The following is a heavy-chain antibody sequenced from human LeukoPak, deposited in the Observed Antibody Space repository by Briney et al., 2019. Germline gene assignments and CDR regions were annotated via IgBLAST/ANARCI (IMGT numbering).Heavy chain of an antibody. CDR1: GGSISSSSYY. D-gene: IGHD4-17*01. CDR2: IYYSGST. V-gene: IGHV4-39*07. CDR3: ARGFYGDSPFDY. Sequence: SETLSLTCTVSGGSISSSSYYWGWIRQPPGKGLEWIGSIYYSGSTYYNPSLKSRVTISVDTSKNQFSLKLSSVTAADTAVYYCARGFYGDSPFDYWGLGTLVTVSS. J-gene: IGHJ4*02.